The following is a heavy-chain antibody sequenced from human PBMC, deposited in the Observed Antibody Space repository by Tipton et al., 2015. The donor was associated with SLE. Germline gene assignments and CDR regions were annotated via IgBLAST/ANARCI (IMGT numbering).Heavy chain of an antibody. CDR2: IYGSGIT. D-gene: IGHD3-22*01. J-gene: IGHJ3*02. CDR1: GGSITDGSHF. CDR3: ARGSDRSGYFGAFDI. Sequence: TLSLTCTVSGGSITDGSHFWSWLRQPAGKGLEWIGRIYGSGITNNNPSLRSRVTISLDRTKNQFSLKLSSVTAADTAVYYCARGSDRSGYFGAFDIWAQGTMVTVSS. V-gene: IGHV4-61*02.